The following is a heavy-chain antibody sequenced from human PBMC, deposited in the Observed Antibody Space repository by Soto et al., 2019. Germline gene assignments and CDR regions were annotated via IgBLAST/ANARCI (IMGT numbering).Heavy chain of an antibody. D-gene: IGHD3-10*01. V-gene: IGHV4-59*01. J-gene: IGHJ4*02. CDR1: GGSISSYY. CDR3: ARSIRSGRVLDW. CDR2: IYYSGST. Sequence: LSLTCTVSGGSISSYYWSWIRQPPGKGLEWIGYIYYSGSTNYNPSLKSRVTISVDTSKNQFSLKLSSVTAADTAVYYCARSIRSGRVLDWWGQGTLVTVSS.